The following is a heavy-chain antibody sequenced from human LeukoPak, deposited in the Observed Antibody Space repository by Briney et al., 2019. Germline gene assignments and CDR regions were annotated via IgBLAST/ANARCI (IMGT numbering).Heavy chain of an antibody. D-gene: IGHD1-26*01. CDR3: ARSIVGATSWFDP. Sequence: GGSLRLSCAASGFTVSSNYMSWIRQAPGKGLECVSVIYSGGSTYYADSVKGRFTISRDNSKNPLYLQMNSLRAEDTAVYYCARSIVGATSWFDPWGQGTLVTVSS. CDR2: IYSGGST. J-gene: IGHJ5*02. CDR1: GFTVSSNY. V-gene: IGHV3-53*01.